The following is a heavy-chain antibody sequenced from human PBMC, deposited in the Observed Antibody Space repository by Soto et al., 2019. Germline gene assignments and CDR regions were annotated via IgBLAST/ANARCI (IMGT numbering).Heavy chain of an antibody. CDR2: ISPGGGTT. D-gene: IGHD3-22*01. V-gene: IGHV1-46*03. Sequence: VQLVQSGAEVKKPGASVKISCKASGYTFTTNFIHWIRQAPGQGLEWVGIISPGGGTTVYAQKFQGSVTMTRATSTSTVYMELRNLRSEDTAVFYCARAHYDSDAFDFWGQGTMVIVSS. CDR3: ARAHYDSDAFDF. CDR1: GYTFTTNF. J-gene: IGHJ3*01.